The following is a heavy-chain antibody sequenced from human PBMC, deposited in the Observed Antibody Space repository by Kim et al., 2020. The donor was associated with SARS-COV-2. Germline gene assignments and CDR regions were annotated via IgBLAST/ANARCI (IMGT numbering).Heavy chain of an antibody. D-gene: IGHD6-19*01. CDR2: IYYSGST. V-gene: IGHV4-59*01. CDR1: GGSISSYY. CDR3: ARDEGLYSSGWYY. J-gene: IGHJ4*02. Sequence: SETLSLTCKVSGGSISSYYWSWIRQPPGKGLEWIGYIYYSGSTNYNPSLKSRVTISVDTSKNQFSLKLSSVTAADTAVYYCARDEGLYSSGWYYWGQGTLVTVSS.